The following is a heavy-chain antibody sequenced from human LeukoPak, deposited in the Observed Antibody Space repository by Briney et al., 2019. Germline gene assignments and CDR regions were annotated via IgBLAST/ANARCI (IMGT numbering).Heavy chain of an antibody. J-gene: IGHJ4*02. CDR3: ARALGGGRSGLDY. V-gene: IGHV3-33*01. Sequence: GRSLRLSCAASGFTFSSYGMHWVRQAPGKGLEWVAVIWYDGSNKYYADSVKGRFTISRDNSKNTLYLQMNSLRAEDTAVYYCARALGGGRSGLDYWGQGTLVTVSP. D-gene: IGHD2-15*01. CDR1: GFTFSSYG. CDR2: IWYDGSNK.